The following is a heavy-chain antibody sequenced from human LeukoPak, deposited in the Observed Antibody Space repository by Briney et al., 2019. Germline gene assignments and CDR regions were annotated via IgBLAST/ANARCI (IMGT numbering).Heavy chain of an antibody. V-gene: IGHV4-59*08. CDR1: GGSISSYY. CDR2: IYYSGST. D-gene: IGHD3-22*01. J-gene: IGHJ4*02. CDR3: ASFGHYYDSSGYDY. Sequence: PSETLSLTCTVSGGSISSYYWSWIRQPPGKGLEWIGYIYYSGSTNYNPSLKSRVTISVDTSKNQFSLKLSSVTAADTAVYYCASFGHYYDSSGYDYWGQGTLVTVSS.